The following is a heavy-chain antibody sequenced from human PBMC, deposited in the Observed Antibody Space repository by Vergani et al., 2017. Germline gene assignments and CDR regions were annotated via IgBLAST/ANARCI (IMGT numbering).Heavy chain of an antibody. D-gene: IGHD2-2*02. CDR1: GESFSSFY. CDR2: INNDGHT. J-gene: IGHJ4*02. CDR3: ATIGYRRWGYYFDY. Sequence: QVQLQQWGAGVVKPSGTLSLTFAVFGESFSSFYWSWIRQPPGKGLEWIGEINNDGHTNYNPSLESRVTVSRDTAKNQFSLNLMSVTAADTAMYYCATIGYRRWGYYFDYWGQGILVTVSS. V-gene: IGHV4-34*02.